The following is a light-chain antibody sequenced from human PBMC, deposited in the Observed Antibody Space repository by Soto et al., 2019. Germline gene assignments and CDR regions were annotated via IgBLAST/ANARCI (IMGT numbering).Light chain of an antibody. J-gene: IGLJ1*01. CDR1: SSDVGGYNY. CDR2: DVS. V-gene: IGLV2-11*01. CDR3: CSYAGSYTHYV. Sequence: QSALTQPSSVSGSPGQSITISCTGTSSDVGGYNYVSWYRQHPGKAPKLMIYDVSKRPSGVPDRFSGSKSGNTASLTISGLQAEDEADYYCCSYAGSYTHYVFGTGTKVTVL.